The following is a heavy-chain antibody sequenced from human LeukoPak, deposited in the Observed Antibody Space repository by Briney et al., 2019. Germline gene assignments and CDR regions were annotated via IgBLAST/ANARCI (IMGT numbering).Heavy chain of an antibody. CDR1: GGSISSGDYY. Sequence: SQTLSLTCTVSGGSISSGDYYWSWIRQPPGKGLEWIGYIYYSGSTYYNPSLKSRVTISVDTSKNQLSLKLSSVTAADTAVYYCARGEGFYPCDYWGQGTLVAVSS. V-gene: IGHV4-30-4*08. J-gene: IGHJ4*02. CDR3: ARGEGFYPCDY. D-gene: IGHD2/OR15-2a*01. CDR2: IYYSGST.